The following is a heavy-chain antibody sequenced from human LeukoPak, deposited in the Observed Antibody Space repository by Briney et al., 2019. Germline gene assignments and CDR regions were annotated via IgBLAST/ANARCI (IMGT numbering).Heavy chain of an antibody. CDR3: ARVVGATSIDY. CDR1: GSSIRSDYY. CDR2: IKHRGRS. J-gene: IGHJ4*02. Sequence: SETLSLTCSVSGSSIRSDYYWGWVRQPPRNGPAWIGRIKHRGRSYYNPSLKSRVTISVDTSKNQFSLQLSSVTAADTAVYYCARVVGATSIDYWGQGILVTVSS. D-gene: IGHD2-15*01. V-gene: IGHV4-38-2*02.